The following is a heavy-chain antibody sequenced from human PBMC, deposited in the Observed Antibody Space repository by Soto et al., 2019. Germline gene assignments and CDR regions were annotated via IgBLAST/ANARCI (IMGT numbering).Heavy chain of an antibody. CDR2: IYQSGVT. D-gene: IGHD6-19*01. CDR3: AGMPYTSGLRFDP. CDR1: GDSYSISTYS. V-gene: IGHV4-30-2*01. Sequence: SETLSLTCTVSGDSYSISTYSWSWIRQPPGKALQWIGFIYQSGVTSYNPSLASRVSISLDRSNNQCSLKLKSVTAADTAVYFCAGMPYTSGLRFDPWGPGTLVTVSS. J-gene: IGHJ5*02.